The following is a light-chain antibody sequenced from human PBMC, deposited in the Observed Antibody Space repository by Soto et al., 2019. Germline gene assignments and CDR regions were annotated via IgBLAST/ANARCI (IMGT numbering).Light chain of an antibody. V-gene: IGKV3-20*01. CDR3: QQYDTSPWT. Sequence: EIVLTQSPGTLSLSPGERVTLSCRASQSVSSSFLAWDQQKPGQAPRLLIYGASTRATGIPDRFSGSGSGKDFTLTISRLEPEDFAVYYCQQYDTSPWTFGHGTKVEIK. CDR2: GAS. CDR1: QSVSSSF. J-gene: IGKJ1*01.